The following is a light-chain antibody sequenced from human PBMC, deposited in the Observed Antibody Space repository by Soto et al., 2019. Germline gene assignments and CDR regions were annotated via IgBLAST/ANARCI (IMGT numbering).Light chain of an antibody. J-gene: IGKJ1*01. V-gene: IGKV1-39*01. Sequence: DIQMTQSPSSLSASVGDRVTITCRASQSISSYLNWYQQKPGKAPKLLSYAASSLQSGVPSRFSGSGPGTDFTLTISSLQPEDFATYYCQQSYSTPRTFGQGTKVDIK. CDR3: QQSYSTPRT. CDR1: QSISSY. CDR2: AAS.